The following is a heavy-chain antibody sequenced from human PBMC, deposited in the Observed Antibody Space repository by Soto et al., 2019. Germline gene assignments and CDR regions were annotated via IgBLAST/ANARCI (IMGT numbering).Heavy chain of an antibody. CDR3: ARTYNNFFDY. V-gene: IGHV4-4*02. CDR2: IYHSGST. J-gene: IGHJ4*02. CDR1: GCSISRGNW. D-gene: IGHD1-1*01. Sequence: PSETLSLTCAVSGCSISRGNWWSWVRQSPGKGLEWIGEIYHSGSTNYNPSLESRVSISVDTSNNQFSLKLTSVTAADTAVYYCARTYNNFFDYWGQGTLVTVSS.